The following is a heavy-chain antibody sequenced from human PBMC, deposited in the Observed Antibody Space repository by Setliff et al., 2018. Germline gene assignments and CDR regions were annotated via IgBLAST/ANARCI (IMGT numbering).Heavy chain of an antibody. CDR3: AREGVDTRSSTDYRYYMDV. CDR2: TIPIFGST. V-gene: IGHV1-69*05. Sequence: SVKVSCKASQYTFTAYYLHWVRQAPGQGLEWMGGTIPIFGSTNYAQKFQDRVTIITDESTSTAYMELRSLRTEDTAVYYCAREGVDTRSSTDYRYYMDVWGKGTTVTVSS. D-gene: IGHD5-18*01. CDR1: QYTFTAYY. J-gene: IGHJ6*03.